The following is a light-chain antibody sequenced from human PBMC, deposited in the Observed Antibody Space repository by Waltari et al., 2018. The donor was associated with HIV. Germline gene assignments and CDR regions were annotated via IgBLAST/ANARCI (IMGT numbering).Light chain of an antibody. CDR3: AAWDDTLKVYV. CDR2: NDD. CDR1: GYNIRSHY. Sequence: QSVLAQPPSVSGAPGQRVTISCSGSGYNIRSHYVNWYQQLPVTAPRVLIYNDDQRPSGVPARFSGSKAGTTASLAISGLQSEDEADYYCAAWDDTLKVYVFGTGTKVTVL. V-gene: IGLV1-44*01. J-gene: IGLJ1*01.